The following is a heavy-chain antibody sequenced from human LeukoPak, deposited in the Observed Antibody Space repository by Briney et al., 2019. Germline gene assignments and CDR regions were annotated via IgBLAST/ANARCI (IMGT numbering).Heavy chain of an antibody. CDR2: IRYDGSNK. J-gene: IGHJ6*03. Sequence: GGSLRLSCAPSGFTFSSYGMHWVRQAPGKGLEWVAFIRYDGSNKYYADSVKGRFTISRDNSKNTLYLQMNSLRAEDTAVYYCAKDGTYYYGSGSYYYYMDVWGKGTTVTVSS. V-gene: IGHV3-30*02. CDR1: GFTFSSYG. D-gene: IGHD3-10*01. CDR3: AKDGTYYYGSGSYYYYMDV.